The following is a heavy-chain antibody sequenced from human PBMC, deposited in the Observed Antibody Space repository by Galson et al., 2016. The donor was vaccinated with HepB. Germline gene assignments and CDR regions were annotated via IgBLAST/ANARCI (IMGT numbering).Heavy chain of an antibody. CDR3: ARDLDSSGWYGYFDY. CDR2: IWGDGSKT. D-gene: IGHD6-19*01. CDR1: GFTFSRCG. J-gene: IGHJ4*02. Sequence: SLRLSCAASGFTFSRCGMHWVRQAPGKGLEWVAVIWGDGSKTYYVDSVKGRFTISRDNSKNTLFLQMDSLRIEDTAVYYCARDLDSSGWYGYFDYWGQGTLVTVSS. V-gene: IGHV3-33*08.